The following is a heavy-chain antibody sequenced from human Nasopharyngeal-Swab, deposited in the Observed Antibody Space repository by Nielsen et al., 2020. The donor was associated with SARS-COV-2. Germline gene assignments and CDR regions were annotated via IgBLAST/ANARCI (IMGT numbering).Heavy chain of an antibody. J-gene: IGHJ4*02. Sequence: GESLKISCAASGFTFSSYDMNWVRQAPGKGLEWVSDISGSGGTNYYADSVKGRFTISRDNSKNTLHLQMNSLRVEDTGVYYCAKDLHSSSWPVCYWGQGTLVTVSS. V-gene: IGHV3-23*01. CDR1: GFTFSSYD. CDR3: AKDLHSSSWPVCY. CDR2: ISGSGGTN. D-gene: IGHD6-6*01.